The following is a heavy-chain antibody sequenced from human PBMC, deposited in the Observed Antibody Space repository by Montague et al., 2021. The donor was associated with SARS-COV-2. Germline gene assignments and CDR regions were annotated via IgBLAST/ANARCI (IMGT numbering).Heavy chain of an antibody. CDR3: AREDRWNWFDP. Sequence: ETLSLTFTVSGGSINSDYWSWIRQPPGKGLEWIGYIYYRGSTNYNPSLKSRVTISVDTSKNQFSLKLISVTAADTAVYYCAREDRWNWFDPWGQGILVTLSS. CDR1: GGSINSDY. D-gene: IGHD5-24*01. CDR2: IYYRGST. J-gene: IGHJ5*02. V-gene: IGHV4-59*01.